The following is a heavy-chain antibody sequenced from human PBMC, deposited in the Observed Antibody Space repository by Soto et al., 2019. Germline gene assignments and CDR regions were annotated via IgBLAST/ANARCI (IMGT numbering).Heavy chain of an antibody. D-gene: IGHD3-16*01. CDR2: IGSSSGTI. CDR1: GFTFSSYS. J-gene: IGHJ5*02. CDR3: AREEYVGFNCFAP. Sequence: GGSLRLSCAASGFTFSSYSMNWVRQAPGKGLEWVSFIGSSSGTIFYAESVKGRFTISRDNAKNSLYLQMNSLRDEDTAVYYCAREEYVGFNCFAPWGQGTLVTVPQ. V-gene: IGHV3-48*02.